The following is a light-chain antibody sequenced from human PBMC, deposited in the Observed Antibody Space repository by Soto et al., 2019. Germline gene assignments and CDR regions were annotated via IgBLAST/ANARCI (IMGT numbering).Light chain of an antibody. CDR3: QQYGSSGT. CDR1: QSVSNKL. CDR2: GVS. V-gene: IGKV3-20*01. J-gene: IGKJ1*01. Sequence: ENVLTQSPGTLSLSPGERATLSCRATQSVSNKLLAWYQQKPGQAPRLLIYGVSTRATGIPDRFSGSGSGTDFTLTISRVEPEDFAVYYCQQYGSSGTFGQGTKVDIK.